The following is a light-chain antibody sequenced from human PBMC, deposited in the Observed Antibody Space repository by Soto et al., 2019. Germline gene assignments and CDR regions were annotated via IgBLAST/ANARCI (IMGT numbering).Light chain of an antibody. CDR3: SSYKSGATLV. J-gene: IGLJ2*01. CDR1: SSDVGGYKH. CDR2: EVS. Sequence: QSALTQPASVSGSPGQSITISCTGTSSDVGGYKHVAWYQQYPGKAPTLIIFEVSDRPSGVSNRFSGSKSGNTASLSISGLQPEDEADYYCSSYKSGATLVFGGGTKVTVL. V-gene: IGLV2-14*01.